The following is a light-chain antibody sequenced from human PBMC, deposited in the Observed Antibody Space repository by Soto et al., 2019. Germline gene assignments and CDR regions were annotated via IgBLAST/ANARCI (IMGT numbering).Light chain of an antibody. CDR3: QKYNSAPGT. Sequence: DIQMTQSPSSLSASVGDRVTITCRASQDIDNSVAWYQQKPGKVPKVLIYAASTLQSGVPSRFSASGSGTDFTLTISSLPTEDVATYYSQKYNSAPGTFGQGTKVEIK. J-gene: IGKJ1*01. V-gene: IGKV1-27*01. CDR2: AAS. CDR1: QDIDNS.